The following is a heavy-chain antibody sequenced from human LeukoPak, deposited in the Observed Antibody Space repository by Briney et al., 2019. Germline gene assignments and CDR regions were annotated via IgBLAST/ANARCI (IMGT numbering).Heavy chain of an antibody. Sequence: PSETLSLTCAVYGGSFSGYYWSWIRQPPGKGLEWIGKINHSGSTDYNPSLKSRVTISVDTSKNQFSLKLSSVTAADTAVYYCARKGGKYGSGSYYNYWGQGTLVTVSS. D-gene: IGHD3-10*01. J-gene: IGHJ4*02. V-gene: IGHV4-34*01. CDR3: ARKGGKYGSGSYYNY. CDR1: GGSFSGYY. CDR2: INHSGST.